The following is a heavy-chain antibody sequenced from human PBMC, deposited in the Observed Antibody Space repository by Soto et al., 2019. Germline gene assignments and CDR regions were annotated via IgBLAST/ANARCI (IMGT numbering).Heavy chain of an antibody. J-gene: IGHJ4*02. V-gene: IGHV3-15*01. CDR1: GFTFSNAW. D-gene: IGHD3-22*01. CDR3: TTGLSSGYYSFDY. Sequence: PGGSLRLSCAASGFTFSNAWMSWVRQAPGKGLEWVGRIQRKTDGGTTDYAAPVKGRFTISRDDSKNTLYLQMNSLKTEDTAVYYCTTGLSSGYYSFDYCGQGPLVTVSS. CDR2: IQRKTDGGTT.